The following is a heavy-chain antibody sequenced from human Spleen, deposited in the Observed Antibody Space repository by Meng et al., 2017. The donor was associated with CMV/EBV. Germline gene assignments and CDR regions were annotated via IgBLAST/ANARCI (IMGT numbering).Heavy chain of an antibody. CDR3: ARHAYSSTYYGMDV. Sequence: GGSLRLSCKGSGYSFTSYWIGWVRQMPGKGLEWMGIIYPGDSDTRYSPSFQGQGTISADKSISTAYLQWSSLKASDTAMYYCARHAYSSTYYGMDVWGQGTTVTVSS. J-gene: IGHJ6*02. V-gene: IGHV5-51*01. CDR2: IYPGDSDT. CDR1: GYSFTSYW. D-gene: IGHD2-2*01.